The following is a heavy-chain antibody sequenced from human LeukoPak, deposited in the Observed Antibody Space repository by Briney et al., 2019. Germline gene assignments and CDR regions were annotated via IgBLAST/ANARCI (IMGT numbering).Heavy chain of an antibody. Sequence: GGSLRLSCAASGFIFSSYSVNWVRQAPGKGLEWVSYISSSSSTIYYADSVKGRFTISRDNAKNPLYLQMNSLRAEDTAVYYCARDPGIAVAGYYYYYYMDVWGKGTTVTVSS. CDR3: ARDPGIAVAGYYYYYYMDV. J-gene: IGHJ6*03. V-gene: IGHV3-48*04. CDR1: GFIFSSYS. CDR2: ISSSSSTI. D-gene: IGHD6-19*01.